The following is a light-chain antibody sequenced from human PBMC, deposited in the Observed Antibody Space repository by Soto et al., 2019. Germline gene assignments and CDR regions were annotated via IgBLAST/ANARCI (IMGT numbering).Light chain of an antibody. CDR2: AAS. Sequence: DIQMTQSPSSLSASAGDRVSITCRASQAIGKDVAWYQQKPGKVPKLLIFAASTLQSGVPSRFSGGGSGTDFTLTISSLQPEDVATYYCQKYNNVPFTFGPGTKVDI. CDR3: QKYNNVPFT. J-gene: IGKJ3*01. CDR1: QAIGKD. V-gene: IGKV1-27*01.